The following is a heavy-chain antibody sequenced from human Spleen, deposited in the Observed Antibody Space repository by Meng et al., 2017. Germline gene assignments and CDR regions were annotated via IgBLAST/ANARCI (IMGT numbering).Heavy chain of an antibody. CDR3: ARGDIVVVPAFDY. J-gene: IGHJ4*02. Sequence: SETLSLTCTVSGGSISSGGYYWSWIRQPPGKGLEWIGEINHSGSTNYNPSLKSRVTISVDTSKNQFSLKLSSVTAADTAVYYCARGDIVVVPAFDYWGQGTLVTVSS. CDR2: INHSGST. V-gene: IGHV4-39*07. CDR1: GGSISSGGYY. D-gene: IGHD2-2*01.